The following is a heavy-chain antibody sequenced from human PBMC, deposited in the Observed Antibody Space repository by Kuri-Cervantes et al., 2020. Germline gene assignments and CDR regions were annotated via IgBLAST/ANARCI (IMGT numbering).Heavy chain of an antibody. V-gene: IGHV1-46*01. D-gene: IGHD3-22*01. CDR1: GYTFTSYY. Sequence: GGSLRLSCKASGYTFTSYYMHWVRQAPGQGLEWMGIINPSGGSTSYAQKFQGRVTMTRDTSTSTAYMELRSLRSDDTAVYYCARDEGVGVIVDYWGQGTLVTVSS. J-gene: IGHJ4*02. CDR3: ARDEGVGVIVDY. CDR2: INPSGGST.